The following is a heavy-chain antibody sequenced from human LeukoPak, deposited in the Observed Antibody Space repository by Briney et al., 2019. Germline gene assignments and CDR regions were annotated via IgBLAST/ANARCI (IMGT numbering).Heavy chain of an antibody. CDR1: GGSISSGDYY. CDR3: ARTYVWGSYRYKGDAFDI. D-gene: IGHD3-16*02. CDR2: IYYSGST. V-gene: IGHV4-30-4*01. Sequence: PSQTLSLTCTVPGGSISSGDYYWSWIRQPPGKGLEWLGYIYYSGSTYYNPSLKSRVTISVDTSKNQFSLKLSSVTAADTAVYYCARTYVWGSYRYKGDAFDIWGQGTMVTVSS. J-gene: IGHJ3*02.